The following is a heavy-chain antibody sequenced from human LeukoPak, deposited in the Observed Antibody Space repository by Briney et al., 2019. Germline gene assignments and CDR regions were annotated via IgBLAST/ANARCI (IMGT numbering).Heavy chain of an antibody. Sequence: SETLSLTCTVSGGSISSYYWSWIRQPPGKGLEWIGYIYYSGSTNYNPSLKSRVTISVDTSKNQFSLKLSSVTAADTAVYYCARDLPVGTEPGGFDYWGQGTLVTVSS. V-gene: IGHV4-59*12. CDR2: IYYSGST. CDR1: GGSISSYY. D-gene: IGHD1-1*01. CDR3: ARDLPVGTEPGGFDY. J-gene: IGHJ4*02.